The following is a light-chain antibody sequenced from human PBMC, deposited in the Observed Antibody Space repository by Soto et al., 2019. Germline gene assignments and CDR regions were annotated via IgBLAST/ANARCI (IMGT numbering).Light chain of an antibody. V-gene: IGKV3-15*01. CDR2: GAS. J-gene: IGKJ1*01. CDR3: QHYSSYSEA. Sequence: EIVMTQSPSTLSVSPGERATLSCRASQSVSSNLAWYQQKPGQAPRLLISGASTRATGIPARFSGSGSGTEFTLTISSLQPDDFATHYCQHYSSYSEAFGQGTKVDIK. CDR1: QSVSSN.